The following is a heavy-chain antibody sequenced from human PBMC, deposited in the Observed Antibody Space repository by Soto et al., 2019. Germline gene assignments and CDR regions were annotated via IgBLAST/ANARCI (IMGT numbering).Heavy chain of an antibody. CDR2: ISWNSGNI. J-gene: IGHJ3*02. V-gene: IGHV3-9*01. Sequence: EVQLVESGGGLVQPGRSLRLSCTASGFTFDGYAMHWVRQAPGKGLEWVSGISWNSGNIGSADSVKGRFTISRDNAKNSLYLQMNSLRAEDTALYDCAKLEGAFDIWGQGTMVTVSS. CDR3: AKLEGAFDI. CDR1: GFTFDGYA.